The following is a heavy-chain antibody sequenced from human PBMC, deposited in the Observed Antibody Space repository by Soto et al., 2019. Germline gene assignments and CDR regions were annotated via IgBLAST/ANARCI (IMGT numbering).Heavy chain of an antibody. V-gene: IGHV4-59*01. CDR2: IYYSGST. Sequence: ETLSLTCTVSGGSISSYYWSWIRQPPGKGLEWIGYIYYSGSTNYNPSLKSRVTISVDTSKNQFSLKLSSVTAADTAVYYCARDSSSTVGYYYYGMDFWGQGITVTVSS. J-gene: IGHJ6*02. D-gene: IGHD4-4*01. CDR1: GGSISSYY. CDR3: ARDSSSTVGYYYYGMDF.